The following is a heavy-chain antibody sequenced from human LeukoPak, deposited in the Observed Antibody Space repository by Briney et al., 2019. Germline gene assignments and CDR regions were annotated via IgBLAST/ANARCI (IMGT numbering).Heavy chain of an antibody. J-gene: IGHJ4*02. CDR2: IGSAGTTI. CDR1: GFTFSDSF. V-gene: IGHV3-11*01. Sequence: GGSLRLSCAASGFTFSDSFMNWVRQAPGKGLQFVSSIGSAGTTIYYAGSVKGRFSISRDNAKNSLHLQMNSLRAEDTAVYYCVRDFGYSYGLDYWGQGTLVTVSS. D-gene: IGHD5-18*01. CDR3: VRDFGYSYGLDY.